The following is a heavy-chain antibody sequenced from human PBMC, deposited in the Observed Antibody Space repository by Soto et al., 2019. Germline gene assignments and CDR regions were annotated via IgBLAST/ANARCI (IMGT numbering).Heavy chain of an antibody. V-gene: IGHV4-34*01. J-gene: IGHJ6*02. CDR2: INHRGST. CDR1: GGSFSGYY. Sequence: QVQLQQWGAGLLKPSETLSLTCAVYGGSFSGYYWRWIRQPPGKGLEWIGEINHRGSTNYNPSLKRRVTISVATSKNQFSLTLNSVTAADTAVYYCARGSRVKIPAASGRDYYYHGLDVWGQGTAVTVSS. D-gene: IGHD6-25*01. CDR3: ARGSRVKIPAASGRDYYYHGLDV.